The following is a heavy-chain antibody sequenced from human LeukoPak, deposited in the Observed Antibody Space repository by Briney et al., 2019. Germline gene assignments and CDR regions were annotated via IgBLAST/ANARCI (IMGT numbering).Heavy chain of an antibody. V-gene: IGHV1-2*06. CDR1: GYTFTGYY. CDR3: ASEAYYYDSSGYYYLK. J-gene: IGHJ4*02. Sequence: GASVKASCKASGYTFTGYYMHWVRQAPGQGLEWMGRINPNSGGTNYAQKFQGRVTMTRDTSISTAYMELSRLRSDDTAVYYCASEAYYYDSSGYYYLKWGQGTLVTVSS. D-gene: IGHD3-22*01. CDR2: INPNSGGT.